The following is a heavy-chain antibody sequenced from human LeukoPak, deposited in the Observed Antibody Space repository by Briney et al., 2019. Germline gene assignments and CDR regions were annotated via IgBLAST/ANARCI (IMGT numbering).Heavy chain of an antibody. CDR1: GYTFTSYG. D-gene: IGHD4-17*01. CDR3: ARDAETYGPVPLGAFDI. J-gene: IGHJ3*02. Sequence: ASVKVSCKASGYTFTSYGISWVRQAPGQGLEWMGWISAYNGNTNYAQKLQGRVTMTTDTSTSTAYMELRSLRSDDTAVYYCARDAETYGPVPLGAFDIWGQGTMVTVSS. V-gene: IGHV1-18*01. CDR2: ISAYNGNT.